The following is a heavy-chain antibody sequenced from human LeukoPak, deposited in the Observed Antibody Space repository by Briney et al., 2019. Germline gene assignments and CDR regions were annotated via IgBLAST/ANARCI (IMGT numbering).Heavy chain of an antibody. CDR1: GGFISSYY. J-gene: IGHJ4*02. V-gene: IGHV4-59*01. CDR2: IYYSGST. CDR3: ARDGTDY. Sequence: PSETLSLTCTVSGGFISSYYWSWIRQPPGKGPEWIGYIYYSGSTNYNPSLKSRVTISVDTSKNQFSLKLSSVTAADTAVYYCARDGTDYWGQGTLVTVSS.